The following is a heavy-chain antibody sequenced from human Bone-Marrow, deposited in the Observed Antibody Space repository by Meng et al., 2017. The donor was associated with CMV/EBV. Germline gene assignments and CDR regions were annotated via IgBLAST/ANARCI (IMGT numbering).Heavy chain of an antibody. CDR1: GGSISSYY. CDR2: IYTSGST. Sequence: SETLSLTCTVSGGSISSYYWSWIRQPAGKGLEWIGRIYTSGSTNYNPSLKSRVTMSVDTSKNQFSLKLSSVTAADTAVYCCARPATIVVARNDDFDIWGQGTMVTVSS. D-gene: IGHD2-2*01. J-gene: IGHJ3*02. V-gene: IGHV4-4*07. CDR3: ARPATIVVARNDDFDI.